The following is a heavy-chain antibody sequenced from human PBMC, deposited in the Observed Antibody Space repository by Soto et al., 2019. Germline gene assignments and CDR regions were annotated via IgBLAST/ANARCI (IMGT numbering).Heavy chain of an antibody. J-gene: IGHJ4*02. CDR3: ARGYYGDYVSDY. V-gene: IGHV3-48*01. Sequence: EVQLVESGGGLVQPGGCLRLSCAASGFTFSIYSMNWVRQAPGKGVEWVSYISTSSSTIYYADSVKGRFTISRDKAKNSLYLQMNSLRAEDTAVYYCARGYYGDYVSDYWGQGTPVTVSS. D-gene: IGHD4-17*01. CDR2: ISTSSSTI. CDR1: GFTFSIYS.